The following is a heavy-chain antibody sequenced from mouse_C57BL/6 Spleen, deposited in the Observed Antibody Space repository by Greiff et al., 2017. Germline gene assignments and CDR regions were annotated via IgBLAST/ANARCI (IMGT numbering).Heavy chain of an antibody. V-gene: IGHV1-18*01. CDR2: INPNNGGT. CDR3: ARESYDYAWFAY. D-gene: IGHD2-4*01. CDR1: GYTFTDYN. Sequence: EVQRVESGPELVKPGASVKIPCKASGYTFTDYNMDWVKQSHGKSLEWIGDINPNNGGTIYNQKFKGKATLTVDKSSSTAYMELRSLTTEDTAVYYWARESYDYAWFAYWGPGTLVTVSA. J-gene: IGHJ3*01.